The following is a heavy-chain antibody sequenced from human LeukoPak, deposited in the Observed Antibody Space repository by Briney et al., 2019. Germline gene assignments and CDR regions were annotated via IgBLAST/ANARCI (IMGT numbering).Heavy chain of an antibody. D-gene: IGHD5-12*01. CDR1: GFTFSSYS. CDR2: ISSSSSYI. J-gene: IGHJ4*02. V-gene: IGHV3-21*01. CDR3: VRPLSGYDAGDS. Sequence: GGSQRLSCAASGFTFSSYSMNWVRQAPGKGLEWVSSISSSSSYIYYADSVKGRFTISRDSAKNSLYLQMNSLRAEDTAVYYCVRPLSGYDAGDSWGQGTLVTVSS.